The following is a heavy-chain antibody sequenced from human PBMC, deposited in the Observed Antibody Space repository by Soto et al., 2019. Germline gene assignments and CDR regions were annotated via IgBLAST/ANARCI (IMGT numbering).Heavy chain of an antibody. CDR1: GYTFTGYY. CDR3: ATSRVAAAGATGYYYYYGMDV. V-gene: IGHV1-2*02. CDR2: INPNSGGT. D-gene: IGHD6-13*01. J-gene: IGHJ6*02. Sequence: ASVKVSCKASGYTFTGYYMHWVRQAPGQGLEWMGWINPNSGGTNYAQKFQGRVTMTRDTSISTAYMELSRLRSDDTAVYYCATSRVAAAGATGYYYYYGMDVWGQGTTVTVSS.